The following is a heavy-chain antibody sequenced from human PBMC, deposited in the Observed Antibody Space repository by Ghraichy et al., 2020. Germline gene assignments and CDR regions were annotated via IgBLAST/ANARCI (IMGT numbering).Heavy chain of an antibody. Sequence: GGSLRLSCAASGFIFDDYVMYWVRQAQGKGLEWVSLISGVGGNTYYADSVKGRFTISRDNSKNSLYLQMNSLRSEDTALYYCAKGITMFQYAMDVWGQGTTVTVSS. CDR2: ISGVGGNT. D-gene: IGHD3-10*02. J-gene: IGHJ6*02. CDR1: GFIFDDYV. V-gene: IGHV3-43*02. CDR3: AKGITMFQYAMDV.